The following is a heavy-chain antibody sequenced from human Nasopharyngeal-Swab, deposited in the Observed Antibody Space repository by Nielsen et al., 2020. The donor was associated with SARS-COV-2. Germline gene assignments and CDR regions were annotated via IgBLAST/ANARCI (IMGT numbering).Heavy chain of an antibody. CDR2: ISAYNGNT. CDR3: GRVKAAGTRFYYYYHMDV. V-gene: IGHV1-18*04. CDR1: GYIFTSYG. D-gene: IGHD6-13*01. Sequence: ASVKVSCKASGYIFTSYGISWVRQAPGQGLEWMGWISAYNGNTKYARNLQGRVTMTTDTSTSTAYMELRSLRSDDTAVYYCGRVKAAGTRFYYYYHMDVWGKGTTVTVSS. J-gene: IGHJ6*03.